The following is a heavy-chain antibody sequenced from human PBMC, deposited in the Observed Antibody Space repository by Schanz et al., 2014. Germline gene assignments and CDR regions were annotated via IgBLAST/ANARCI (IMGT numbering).Heavy chain of an antibody. CDR1: GFTFSDNF. J-gene: IGHJ3*02. Sequence: QVQLVESGGGLVKPGGSLRLSCAASGFTFSDNFMSWIRQAPGKGLEWISYITTSTSYTNYADSMKGRFTISRDNAKKSLFLQMNSLRAEDTAVYYCARLGRMGAFDIWGQGTMVTVSS. CDR2: ITTSTSYT. CDR3: ARLGRMGAFDI. D-gene: IGHD2-8*01. V-gene: IGHV3-11*06.